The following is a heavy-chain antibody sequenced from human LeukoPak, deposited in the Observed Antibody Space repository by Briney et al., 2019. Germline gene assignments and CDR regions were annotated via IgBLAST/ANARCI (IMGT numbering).Heavy chain of an antibody. CDR1: GYSFTSYW. D-gene: IGHD4-17*01. CDR3: ARQTVTTDGMDV. J-gene: IGHJ6*04. Sequence: GESLKISCKGSGYSFTSYWISWVRQMPGKGLEWMGRIDPSDSYTNYSPSFQGHVTTSADKSISTAYLQWSSLKASDTAMYYCARQTVTTDGMDVWGKGTTVTVSS. V-gene: IGHV5-10-1*01. CDR2: IDPSDSYT.